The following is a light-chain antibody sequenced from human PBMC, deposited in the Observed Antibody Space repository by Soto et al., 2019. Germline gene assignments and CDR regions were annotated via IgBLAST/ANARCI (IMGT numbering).Light chain of an antibody. Sequence: DLQMTQSPSTLSAYVGDRVTITCRASQSISSWLAWYQQKPGKAPKLLIYKASTLKSGVPSRFSGSGSGTEFTLTISSLQPDDFATYYCQHYNSYSEAFGQGTEVDI. J-gene: IGKJ1*01. CDR1: QSISSW. V-gene: IGKV1-5*03. CDR2: KAS. CDR3: QHYNSYSEA.